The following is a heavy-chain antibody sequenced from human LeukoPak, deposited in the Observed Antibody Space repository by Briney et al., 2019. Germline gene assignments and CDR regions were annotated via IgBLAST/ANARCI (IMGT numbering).Heavy chain of an antibody. CDR2: IYYSGTT. CDR1: GGSISSYY. CDR3: ARDLGI. V-gene: IGHV4-59*01. J-gene: IGHJ3*02. Sequence: PSETLSLTCSVSGGSISSYYWTWIRQPPGRGLQWIGHIYYSGTTNYNPSLKSRVTISLDTSRSQFSLKLSSVTAADTAIYYCARDLGIWGQRTMVTVSS.